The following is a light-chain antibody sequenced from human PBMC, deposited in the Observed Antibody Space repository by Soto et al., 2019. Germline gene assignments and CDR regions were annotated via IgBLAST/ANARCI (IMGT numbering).Light chain of an antibody. CDR2: GAS. V-gene: IGKV3-15*01. J-gene: IGKJ2*01. CDR3: QQYNHWPPFT. Sequence: EIVMKQSPATLSVSPGERATLSCRASQSVSGNLAWYQQKPGQAPRLLIYGASTRAAGVPARFSGSGSGTEFTLTISSLQSEDFAVYHCQQYNHWPPFTFGQGTKLQIK. CDR1: QSVSGN.